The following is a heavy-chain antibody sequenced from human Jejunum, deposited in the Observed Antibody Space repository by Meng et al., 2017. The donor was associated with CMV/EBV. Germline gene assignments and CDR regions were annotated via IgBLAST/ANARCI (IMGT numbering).Heavy chain of an antibody. J-gene: IGHJ5*02. CDR1: RLSLTTSEVD. Sequence: SRLSLTTSEVDVAWIRQAPGKALEFLALIYGDGDKRYSPSLHTRLSITKDTSKNQVVLIVNDMEPVDTATYYCAHSYCSAGTCYSFFHWGQGTLVTVSS. D-gene: IGHD2-15*01. CDR3: AHSYCSAGTCYSFFH. V-gene: IGHV2-5*02. CDR2: IYGDGDK.